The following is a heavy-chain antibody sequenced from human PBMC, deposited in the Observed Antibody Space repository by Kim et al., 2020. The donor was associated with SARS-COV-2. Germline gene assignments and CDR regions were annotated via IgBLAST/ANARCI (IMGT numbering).Heavy chain of an antibody. J-gene: IGHJ6*02. CDR3: ARAPWGDGYSSGWYFPPLEIYYYGMDV. CDR1: GDSVSSNSAA. CDR2: TYYRSKWYN. V-gene: IGHV6-1*01. D-gene: IGHD6-19*01. Sequence: SQTLSLTCAISGDSVSSNSAAWNWIRQSPSRGLEWLGRTYYRSKWYNDYAVSVKSRITINPDTSKNQFSLQLNSVTPEDTAVYYCARAPWGDGYSSGWYFPPLEIYYYGMDVWGQGTTVTVSS.